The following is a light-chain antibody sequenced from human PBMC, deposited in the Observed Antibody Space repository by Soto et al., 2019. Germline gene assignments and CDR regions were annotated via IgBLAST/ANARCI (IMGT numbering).Light chain of an antibody. CDR3: QQYNNWPPFT. J-gene: IGKJ2*01. CDR1: QSVYYN. CDR2: AAS. Sequence: EIVMTQSPATLSVSPEGRATLSCRASQSVYYNLAWYQHNPGQAPRLLIYAASTRATGVPARFSGSGSGTDFTLTISSLQSEDFAVYYCQQYNNWPPFTFGQGTKLEIK. V-gene: IGKV3-15*01.